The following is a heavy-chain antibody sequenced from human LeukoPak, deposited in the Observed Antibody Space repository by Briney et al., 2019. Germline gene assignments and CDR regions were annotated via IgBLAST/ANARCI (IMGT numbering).Heavy chain of an antibody. V-gene: IGHV3-23*01. CDR2: ISGSGGST. Sequence: GGSLRLSCAAPGFTFSSYAMSWVRQAPGKGLEWVSAISGSGGSTYYADSVKGRFTISRDNSKNTLYLQMNSLRAEDTAVYYCAKVRYYDSSGLPYDYWGQGTLVTVSS. CDR1: GFTFSSYA. D-gene: IGHD3-22*01. J-gene: IGHJ4*02. CDR3: AKVRYYDSSGLPYDY.